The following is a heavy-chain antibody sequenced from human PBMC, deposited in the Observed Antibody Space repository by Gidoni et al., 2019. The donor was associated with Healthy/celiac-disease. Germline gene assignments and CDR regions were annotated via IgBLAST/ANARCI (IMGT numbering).Heavy chain of an antibody. D-gene: IGHD6-19*01. Sequence: QVQLVQSGAEVKKPGASVKVPCKASGYTFTSYYMHWVRQAPGQGREWMGIINRWGGRTSYGQKCQGRVTMTRDTSTSTVYMELSSLRSEDTTVYYCARVLKKRQWLAGYYYYGMDVWGQGTTVTVSS. CDR2: INRWGGRT. J-gene: IGHJ6*02. CDR3: ARVLKKRQWLAGYYYYGMDV. V-gene: IGHV1-46*03. CDR1: GYTFTSYY.